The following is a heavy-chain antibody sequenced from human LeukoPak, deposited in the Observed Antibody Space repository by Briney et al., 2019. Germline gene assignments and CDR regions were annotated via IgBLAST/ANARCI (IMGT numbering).Heavy chain of an antibody. CDR2: INPNSGGT. D-gene: IGHD3-9*01. Sequence: ASVKVSCKAAGYAFTGYYMFWVRQAPGQGLEWMGRINPNSGGTNYAQKFQGRVTMTRDTSISTAYMELSRLRSDDTAVYYCARDLLRYFDQWGQGTLVTVSS. V-gene: IGHV1-2*06. CDR3: ARDLLRYFDQ. CDR1: GYAFTGYY. J-gene: IGHJ4*02.